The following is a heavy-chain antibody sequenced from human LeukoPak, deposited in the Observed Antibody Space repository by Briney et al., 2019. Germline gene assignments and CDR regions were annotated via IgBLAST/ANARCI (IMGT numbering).Heavy chain of an antibody. Sequence: SETLSLTCTVSGGSISSYYWSWIRQPPGKGLEWIGYIYYSGSTNYNPSLKSRVTVSVDTSKNQFSLKLSSVTAADTAVYYCARGGWELRDWYFDLWGRGTLVTVSS. J-gene: IGHJ2*01. CDR1: GGSISSYY. CDR2: IYYSGST. CDR3: ARGGWELRDWYFDL. V-gene: IGHV4-59*01. D-gene: IGHD1-26*01.